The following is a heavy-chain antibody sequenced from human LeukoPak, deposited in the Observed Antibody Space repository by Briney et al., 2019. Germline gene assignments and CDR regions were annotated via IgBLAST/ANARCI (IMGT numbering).Heavy chain of an antibody. J-gene: IGHJ4*02. D-gene: IGHD3-9*01. V-gene: IGHV4-4*07. CDR3: ARNSKTYYDILTGYYWAYFDY. CDR2: IYTSGST. Sequence: PSETLSLTCTVSGGSISSYYWSWIRQPAGKGLEWIGRIYTSGSTNYNPSLKSRVTMSVDTSKNQFSLKLSSVTAADTAVYYCARNSKTYYDILTGYYWAYFDYWGQGTLVTVSS. CDR1: GGSISSYY.